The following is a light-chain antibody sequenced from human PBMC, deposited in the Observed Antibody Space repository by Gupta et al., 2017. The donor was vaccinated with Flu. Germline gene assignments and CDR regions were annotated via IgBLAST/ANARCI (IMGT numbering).Light chain of an antibody. V-gene: IGLV2-18*02. J-gene: IGLJ3*02. CDR1: RSDVGGYNR. CDR2: EVR. Sequence: QSALTQPASVSVSPGQSITISCTGTRSDVGGYNRVSWHQQPPGTAPNLMISEVRKRPSGVPGRFCGSKSGNAASLTISGLQAEDEADYYCSSFTSSDTWVFGGGTKLTVL. CDR3: SSFTSSDTWV.